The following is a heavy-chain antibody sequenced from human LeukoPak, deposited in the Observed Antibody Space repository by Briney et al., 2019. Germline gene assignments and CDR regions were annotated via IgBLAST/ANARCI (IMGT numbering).Heavy chain of an antibody. J-gene: IGHJ4*02. Sequence: ASGKVSCKASGATFTSYAISWVRQAPGQGLEWRGRIIPIFGKANYAQKLQGRVTIATDTSTSTANMDSRSLSSVYPAVYYCASDREQWLVARSPGSFDYWGQGTLVTVSS. V-gene: IGHV1-18*01. CDR3: ASDREQWLVARSPGSFDY. CDR2: IIPIFGKA. D-gene: IGHD6-19*01. CDR1: GATFTSYA.